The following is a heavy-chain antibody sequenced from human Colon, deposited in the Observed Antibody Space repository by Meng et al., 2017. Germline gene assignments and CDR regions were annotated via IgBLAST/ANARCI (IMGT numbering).Heavy chain of an antibody. J-gene: IGHJ4*02. CDR3: VTSGYCSCTSCSWGLVLDY. V-gene: IGHV3-7*01. Sequence: GESLKISCVASGFSFSDYWMTWVRQAPGKGLEWVANIRYDGGEKHYVDSVQGRFTISRDDAKNSLYLQMNSLRPEDTAVYYCVTSGYCSCTSCSWGLVLDYWGRGTLVTVSS. CDR2: IRYDGGEK. D-gene: IGHD2-2*01. CDR1: GFSFSDYW.